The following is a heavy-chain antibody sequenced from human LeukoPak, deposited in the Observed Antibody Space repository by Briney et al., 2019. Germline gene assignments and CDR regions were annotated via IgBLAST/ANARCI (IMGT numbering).Heavy chain of an antibody. J-gene: IGHJ6*02. CDR3: ARDPTYYDILTGAFNYYYGMDV. V-gene: IGHV1-8*01. CDR1: GYTFTSYD. Sequence: ASVKVSCKASGYTFTSYDINWVRQAPGQGLEWMGWMNPNRGNTGYAQKFQGRVTMTRNTSISTAYMELSSLRSEDTAVYYCARDPTYYDILTGAFNYYYGMDVWGQGTTVTVSS. CDR2: MNPNRGNT. D-gene: IGHD3-9*01.